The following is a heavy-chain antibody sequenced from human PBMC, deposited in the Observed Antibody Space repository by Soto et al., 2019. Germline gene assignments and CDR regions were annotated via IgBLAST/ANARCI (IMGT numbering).Heavy chain of an antibody. CDR2: IYHGGST. J-gene: IGHJ5*02. D-gene: IGHD3-22*01. CDR1: GYSISSGYY. Sequence: SETLSLTCAVSGYSISSGYYWGWLRQPPGKGLEWIGRIYHGGSTYYNPSLNSRVTLSIDMTNNHVSLILNSVTAADTAVYYCARVGPWVPYYYDGSPYTFENWFDPWGQGTLVTVSS. CDR3: ARVGPWVPYYYDGSPYTFENWFDP. V-gene: IGHV4-38-2*01.